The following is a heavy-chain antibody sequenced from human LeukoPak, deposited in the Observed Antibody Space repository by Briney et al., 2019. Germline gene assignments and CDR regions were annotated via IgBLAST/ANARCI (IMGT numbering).Heavy chain of an antibody. CDR3: ARGGYYCLDV. V-gene: IGHV4-59*01. Sequence: SETLSLTCTVSGGSISSYYWSWIRQPPGKGLKWVGYISYSGSTNYNPSLKSRVTISVDTSKNQFSLNLNSVTAADTAVYYCARGGYYCLDVWGKGTTVTVSS. CDR1: GGSISSYY. CDR2: ISYSGST. J-gene: IGHJ6*03.